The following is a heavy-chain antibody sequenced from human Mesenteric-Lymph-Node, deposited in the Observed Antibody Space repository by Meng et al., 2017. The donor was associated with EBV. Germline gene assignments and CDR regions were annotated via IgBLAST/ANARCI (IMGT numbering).Heavy chain of an antibody. V-gene: IGHV1-18*01. D-gene: IGHD4-23*01. CDR1: GYSFSSYG. CDR2: ISGYNGHT. Sequence: QFFLVQSGAEVKKPGASGKVSCKASGYSFSSYGIGWVRQAPGQGLEWMGWISGYNGHTKYAQKFQGRLTMTTDTSTNTAYMELRSLKSDDTAVYYCARERDYGGNFYYFDYWGQGTLVTVSS. J-gene: IGHJ4*02. CDR3: ARERDYGGNFYYFDY.